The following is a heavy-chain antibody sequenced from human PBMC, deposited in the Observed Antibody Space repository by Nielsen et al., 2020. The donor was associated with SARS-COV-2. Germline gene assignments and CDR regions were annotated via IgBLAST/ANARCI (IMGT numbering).Heavy chain of an antibody. CDR1: GGSISSSSYY. Sequence: GSLRLSCTVSGGSISSSSYYWGWIRQPPGKGLEWIGSIYYSGSTYYNPSLKSRVTISVDTSKNQFSLKLSSVTAADTAVYYCARRRHFDYWGQGTLVTVSS. CDR3: ARRRHFDY. V-gene: IGHV4-39*01. J-gene: IGHJ4*02. CDR2: IYYSGST.